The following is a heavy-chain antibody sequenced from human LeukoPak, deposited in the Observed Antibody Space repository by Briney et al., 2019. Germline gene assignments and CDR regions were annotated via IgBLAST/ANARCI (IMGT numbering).Heavy chain of an antibody. J-gene: IGHJ5*02. CDR2: ISGSGGST. V-gene: IGHV3-23*01. D-gene: IGHD2-15*01. Sequence: GGSLRLSCAASGFTFNSYAMSWVRQARGKGLEWVSAISGSGGSTYNADSVKGRFTISRDNSKNTLYLQMNSLRAEDTAVYYCAKLGIVVVVAATTWFDPWGQGTLVTVSS. CDR3: AKLGIVVVVAATTWFDP. CDR1: GFTFNSYA.